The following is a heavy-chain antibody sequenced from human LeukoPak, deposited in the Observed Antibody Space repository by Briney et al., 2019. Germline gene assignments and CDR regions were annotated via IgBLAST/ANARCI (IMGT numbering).Heavy chain of an antibody. CDR2: IIPIFGTA. CDR1: GGTFSSYA. Sequence: SVKVSCKASGGTFSSYAISWVRQAPGQGLEWMGGIIPIFGTANHAQKFQGRVTITADKSTSTAYMELSSLRSEDTAVYYCARDKYYYDSSGYYLGPPSWGQGTLVTVSS. CDR3: ARDKYYYDSSGYYLGPPS. D-gene: IGHD3-22*01. V-gene: IGHV1-69*06. J-gene: IGHJ4*02.